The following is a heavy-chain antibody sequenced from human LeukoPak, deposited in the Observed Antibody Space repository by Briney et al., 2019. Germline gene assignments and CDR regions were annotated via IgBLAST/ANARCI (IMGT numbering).Heavy chain of an antibody. V-gene: IGHV1-8*01. CDR1: GYTFTSYD. CDR3: ARGLFGYSSGWYPLHYYYYYMDV. Sequence: ASVKVSCKASGYTFTSYDINWVRQATGQGLEWMGWMNPNSGNTGYAQKFQGRVTMTRNTSISTAYMELSSLRSEDTAVYYCARGLFGYSSGWYPLHYYYYYMDVWGKGTTVTISS. CDR2: MNPNSGNT. J-gene: IGHJ6*03. D-gene: IGHD6-19*01.